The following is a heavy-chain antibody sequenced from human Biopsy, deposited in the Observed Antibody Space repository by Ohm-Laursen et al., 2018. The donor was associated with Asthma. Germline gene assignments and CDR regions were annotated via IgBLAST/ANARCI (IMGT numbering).Heavy chain of an antibody. CDR2: IYNSGST. V-gene: IGHV4-61*08. J-gene: IGHJ4*02. CDR1: GDYINSGGYF. Sequence: GTLSLTCSVSGDYINSGGYFWSWIRQHPGKGLEWIGYIYNSGSTYSNPSLKSRVTISVDTSKKQISLRLRSVIAADTAVYYCAGFCSGGNCPDHWGQGTLVTVSS. CDR3: AGFCSGGNCPDH. D-gene: IGHD2-15*01.